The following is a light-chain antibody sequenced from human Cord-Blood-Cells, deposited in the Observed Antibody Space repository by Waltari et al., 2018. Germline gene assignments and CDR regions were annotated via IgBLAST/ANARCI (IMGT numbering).Light chain of an antibody. Sequence: SYELTQPPSVSVSPGQTASITCSGVKLGDKYACWYQQKPGQSPVLVIYQDSKRPSGIPERFSGSNPSNTATLTISGTQAMDEADYYCQAWDSSTYVFGTGTKVTVL. V-gene: IGLV3-1*01. CDR1: KLGDKY. CDR3: QAWDSSTYV. CDR2: QDS. J-gene: IGLJ1*01.